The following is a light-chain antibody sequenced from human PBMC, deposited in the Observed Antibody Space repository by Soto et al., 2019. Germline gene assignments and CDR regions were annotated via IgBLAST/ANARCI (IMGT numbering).Light chain of an antibody. CDR2: EVS. V-gene: IGLV2-18*01. Sequence: QSALTQPPSVSGSPGQSVTISCTGTSSDVGSYNRVSWYQQRPGTAPKLMIYEVSNRPSGVPDRFSGSKSGNTASLTISGLQAEDEADYYCSLYTSSSTFIFGGGTKLTVL. CDR3: SLYTSSSTFI. CDR1: SSDVGSYNR. J-gene: IGLJ2*01.